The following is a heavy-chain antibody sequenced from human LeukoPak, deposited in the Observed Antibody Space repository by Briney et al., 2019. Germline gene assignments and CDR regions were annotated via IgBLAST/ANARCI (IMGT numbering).Heavy chain of an antibody. J-gene: IGHJ4*02. CDR2: VDTSGSYI. CDR1: GFTFSSYW. Sequence: PGGSLRLSCAASGFTFSSYWMSWVRQAPGKGLEWVSSVDTSGSYIYNADSVKGRFTISRDNAKNSLYLQMNSLRAEDTAVYYCSKVRVVFNWNYAYYFDSWGQGTLVTVSS. CDR3: SKVRVVFNWNYAYYFDS. D-gene: IGHD1-7*01. V-gene: IGHV3-21*01.